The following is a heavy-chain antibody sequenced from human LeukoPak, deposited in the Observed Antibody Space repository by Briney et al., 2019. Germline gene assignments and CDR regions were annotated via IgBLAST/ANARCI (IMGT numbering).Heavy chain of an antibody. V-gene: IGHV4-30-2*01. J-gene: IGHJ4*02. CDR2: IYHSGST. Sequence: SQTLSLTCSVSGGSISSGGYYWSWIRQPPGKGLEWIGYIYHSGSTYYNPSLKSRVTISVDRSKNQFSLKLSSVTAADTAVYYCARSLFSAKKYCTNGVCLYYFDYWGQGTLVTVSS. D-gene: IGHD2-8*01. CDR1: GGSISSGGYY. CDR3: ARSLFSAKKYCTNGVCLYYFDY.